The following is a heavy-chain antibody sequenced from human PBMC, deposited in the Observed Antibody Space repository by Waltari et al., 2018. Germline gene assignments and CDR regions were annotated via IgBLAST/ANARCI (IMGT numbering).Heavy chain of an antibody. CDR2: IQRSGRT. D-gene: IGHD2-15*01. CDR3: ARDRGRGIYLDS. Sequence: QMQLPESGPGLVKPSGTLSVTCTISGGSMSSGDWWSWVRQSPEKGLEWIGQIQRSGRTHYNPSFESRVSISIDTSNNQFSLKVSSTTAADTAVYYCARDRGRGIYLDSWGRGTLVTVSA. CDR1: GGSMSSGDW. J-gene: IGHJ4*02. V-gene: IGHV4-4*02.